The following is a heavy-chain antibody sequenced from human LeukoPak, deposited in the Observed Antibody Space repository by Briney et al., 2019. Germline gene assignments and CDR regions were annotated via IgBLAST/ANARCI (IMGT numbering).Heavy chain of an antibody. D-gene: IGHD2-2*01. Sequence: GASVKVSCKASGYTFTSYDINWVRQATGQGLEWMGWMNPNSGNTGYAQKFQGRVTITRNTSISTAYMELSRLGSEDTAVYYCARGRRRRDIVVVPATWPMRYWGQGTLVTVSA. V-gene: IGHV1-8*03. CDR2: MNPNSGNT. CDR3: ARGRRRRDIVVVPATWPMRY. CDR1: GYTFTSYD. J-gene: IGHJ4*02.